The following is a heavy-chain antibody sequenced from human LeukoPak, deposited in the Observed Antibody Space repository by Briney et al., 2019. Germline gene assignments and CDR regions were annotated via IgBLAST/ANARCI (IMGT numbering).Heavy chain of an antibody. V-gene: IGHV3-7*01. Sequence: GGSLRLSCAASRFTFSNSWMSWFRQAPGKGLEWVASIKPDGSEKYYVDSVKGRFAISRDNAKNSLYLQMNSLIADDTAIYYCARVGSTSRAPNSWGQGTLVTVSS. D-gene: IGHD2-2*01. CDR3: ARVGSTSRAPNS. CDR2: IKPDGSEK. J-gene: IGHJ4*02. CDR1: RFTFSNSW.